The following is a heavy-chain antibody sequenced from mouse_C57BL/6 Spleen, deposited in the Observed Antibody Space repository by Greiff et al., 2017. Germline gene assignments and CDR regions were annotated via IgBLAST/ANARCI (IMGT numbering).Heavy chain of an antibody. CDR2: INPGSGGT. V-gene: IGHV1-54*01. D-gene: IGHD2-3*01. Sequence: QVQLQQSGAELVRPGTSVKVSCKASGYAFTNYLIEWVKQRPGQGLEWIGVINPGSGGTNYNEKFKGKATLTADKSSSTAYMQLSSLTSEDSAVYFCARSDGYYLYYAMDYWGQGTSVTVSS. CDR3: ARSDGYYLYYAMDY. J-gene: IGHJ4*01. CDR1: GYAFTNYL.